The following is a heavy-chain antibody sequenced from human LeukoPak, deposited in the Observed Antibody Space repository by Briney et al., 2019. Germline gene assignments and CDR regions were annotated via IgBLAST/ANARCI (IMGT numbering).Heavy chain of an antibody. CDR1: GGSFSGYH. J-gene: IGHJ6*03. V-gene: IGHV4-39*01. CDR3: ARHGVETTPDYYYMDV. Sequence: PSETLSLTCAVYGGSFSGYHWGWIRQPPGKGLEWIGSIYYSGSTYYNPSLKSRVTISLDTSKNQFSLNLSSVTAADTALYYCARHGVETTPDYYYMDVWGKGTTVTVSS. CDR2: IYYSGST. D-gene: IGHD3-3*01.